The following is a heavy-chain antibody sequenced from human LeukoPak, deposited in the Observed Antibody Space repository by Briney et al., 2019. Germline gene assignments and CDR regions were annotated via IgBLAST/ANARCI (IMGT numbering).Heavy chain of an antibody. Sequence: GGSLRLSCVVSGFTFKAYWMGWVRQAPGKGLEWVANMNQDGSEKYYVDSVKGRFTISRDNAKNLLFLQMNSLRAEDTAVYYCARDGSPWDSWGQGTLVTVSS. D-gene: IGHD6-13*01. J-gene: IGHJ4*02. V-gene: IGHV3-7*01. CDR3: ARDGSPWDS. CDR2: MNQDGSEK. CDR1: GFTFKAYW.